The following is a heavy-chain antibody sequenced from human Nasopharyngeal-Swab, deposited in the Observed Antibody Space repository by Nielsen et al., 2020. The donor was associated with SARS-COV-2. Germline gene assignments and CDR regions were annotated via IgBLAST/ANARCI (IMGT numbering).Heavy chain of an antibody. V-gene: IGHV3-48*04. D-gene: IGHD3-16*01. Sequence: GESLKISCAASGFTFSSYSMNWVRQAPGKGPEWFSYISSSSSTIYYADSVKGRFTISRDNAKNSLYLQMNSLRAEDTAVYYCARDRVGGGDFDYWGQGTLVTVSS. J-gene: IGHJ4*02. CDR2: ISSSSSTI. CDR1: GFTFSSYS. CDR3: ARDRVGGGDFDY.